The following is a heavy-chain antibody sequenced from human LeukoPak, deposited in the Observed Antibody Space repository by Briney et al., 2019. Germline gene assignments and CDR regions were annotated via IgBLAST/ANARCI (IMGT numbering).Heavy chain of an antibody. CDR3: ARVESSSWYSLNN. CDR1: GGSISSGGYS. CDR2: IYYSGAT. V-gene: IGHV4-61*08. D-gene: IGHD6-13*01. Sequence: SETLSLTCAVSGGSISSGGYSWSWIRQPPGKGLEWIGYIYYSGATYYNPSLKSRVTISVDTSKNQFSLKLSSVTAADTAVYYCARVESSSWYSLNNWGQGTLVTVSS. J-gene: IGHJ4*02.